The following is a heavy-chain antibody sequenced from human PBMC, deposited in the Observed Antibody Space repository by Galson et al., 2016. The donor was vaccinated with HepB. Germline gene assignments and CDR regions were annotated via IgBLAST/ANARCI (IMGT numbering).Heavy chain of an antibody. CDR1: GFTFSSYA. J-gene: IGHJ6*02. Sequence: SLRLSCAASGFTFSSYAMSWVRQAPGKGLEWVSAISGSGGSTYYADSVKGRFTISRDNSKNTLYLQMNSPRAEDTAVYYCAKDNKYQLLFFDYGMDVWGQGTTVTVSS. D-gene: IGHD2-2*01. CDR2: ISGSGGST. V-gene: IGHV3-23*01. CDR3: AKDNKYQLLFFDYGMDV.